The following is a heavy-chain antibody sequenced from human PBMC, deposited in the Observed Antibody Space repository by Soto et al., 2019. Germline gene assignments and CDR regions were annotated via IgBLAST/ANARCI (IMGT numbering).Heavy chain of an antibody. D-gene: IGHD3-3*01. CDR1: GRTFLISA. J-gene: IGHJ4*02. Sequence: QVQLVQSGAEVKTPGSSVRVSCKTAGRTFLISAIAWVRQAPGQGLEWMGGIIPILGTIHIAQNFQGRVNFTADRSTSTGYMDLSSLRAKDTATYFSPRVKEWAQPTNHYDFDYWGQGSQVIGSS. CDR2: IIPILGTI. CDR3: PRVKEWAQPTNHYDFDY. V-gene: IGHV1-69*06.